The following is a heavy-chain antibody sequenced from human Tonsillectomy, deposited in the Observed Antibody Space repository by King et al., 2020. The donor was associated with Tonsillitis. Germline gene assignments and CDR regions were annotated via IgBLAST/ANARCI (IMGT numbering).Heavy chain of an antibody. Sequence: VQLVESGGGLVQPGRSLRLSCTVSGFTFGDYAMSWFRQAPGKGLEWVAVIRSKPYGGTTEYAASVKGRFTISRDDSKSIAYLQMNSLKTEDTAVYYCTSSLASLVTVYAIAGDYWGQGTLVTVSS. D-gene: IGHD2-8*01. V-gene: IGHV3-49*03. CDR3: TSSLASLVTVYAIAGDY. J-gene: IGHJ4*02. CDR2: IRSKPYGGTT. CDR1: GFTFGDYA.